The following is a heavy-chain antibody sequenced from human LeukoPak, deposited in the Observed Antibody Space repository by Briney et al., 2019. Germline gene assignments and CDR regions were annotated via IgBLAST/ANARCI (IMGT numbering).Heavy chain of an antibody. V-gene: IGHV4-61*01. CDR1: GGSVSSASYY. CDR2: IYYSGST. Sequence: SETLSLTCTVSGGSVSSASYYWRWLRQPPEERLECIGYIYYSGSTNYSPSLKSRVTMSVDTSKYQFSLNLSSVTAADTAVYYCARGLLRESHYGMDVWGQGTTVTVSS. D-gene: IGHD2-15*01. J-gene: IGHJ6*02. CDR3: ARGLLRESHYGMDV.